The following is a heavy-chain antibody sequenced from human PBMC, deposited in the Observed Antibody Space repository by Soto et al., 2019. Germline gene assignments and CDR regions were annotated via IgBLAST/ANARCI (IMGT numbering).Heavy chain of an antibody. CDR1: GYTFTSYG. CDR2: ISAYNGNT. J-gene: IGHJ5*02. Sequence: QVPLVQSGAEVKKPGASVKVSCKASGYTFTSYGISWVRQAPGQGLEWMGWISAYNGNTNYAQKLQGRVTMTTDTTTSTAYMELRSLRSDDTAVYYCARAGRGVVAAPTPRDPWGQGTLVTVSS. D-gene: IGHD2-2*01. V-gene: IGHV1-18*01. CDR3: ARAGRGVVAAPTPRDP.